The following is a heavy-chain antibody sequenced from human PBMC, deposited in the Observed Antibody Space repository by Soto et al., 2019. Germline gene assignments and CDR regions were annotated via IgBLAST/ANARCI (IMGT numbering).Heavy chain of an antibody. J-gene: IGHJ5*01. D-gene: IGHD3-16*01. Sequence: SETLSLTCTVSGGSIRSGGYYWAWIRQHPGKGLEWIGYIFHSGSTYYNPSLRSRVATSFDTSKNQFALNLTSVTAADTAVYYCARGGHEDNWFDTWGQGTLVTVS. CDR1: GGSIRSGGYY. V-gene: IGHV4-31*03. CDR3: ARGGHEDNWFDT. CDR2: IFHSGST.